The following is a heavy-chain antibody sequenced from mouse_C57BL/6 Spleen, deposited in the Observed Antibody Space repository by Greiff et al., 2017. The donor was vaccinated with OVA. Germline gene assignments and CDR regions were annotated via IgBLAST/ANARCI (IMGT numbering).Heavy chain of an antibody. V-gene: IGHV1-15*01. CDR1: GYTFTDYE. Sequence: QVHVKQSGAELVRPGASVTLSCKASGYTFTDYEMHWVKQTPVHGLEWIGAIDPETGGTAYNQKFKGKAILTADKSSSTAYMELRSLTSEDSAVYYCTREESTMVTTGFAYWGQGTLVTVSA. CDR3: TREESTMVTTGFAY. J-gene: IGHJ3*01. CDR2: IDPETGGT. D-gene: IGHD2-2*01.